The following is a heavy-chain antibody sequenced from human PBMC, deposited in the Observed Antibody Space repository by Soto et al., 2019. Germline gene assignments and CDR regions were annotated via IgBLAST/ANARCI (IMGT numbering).Heavy chain of an antibody. Sequence: GESLKLAFTGQCSSFTSNCISWVSPMPGIGLEWMGVIYPGDSDTRYSPSFQGQVTISADKSMSTAYLQWSSRKASDTAMYYCARSASPIVPAARAEYVQQWGQATLVAVSS. CDR1: CSSFTSNC. CDR2: IYPGDSDT. J-gene: IGHJ1*01. D-gene: IGHD2-2*01. CDR3: ARSASPIVPAARAEYVQQ. V-gene: IGHV5-51*01.